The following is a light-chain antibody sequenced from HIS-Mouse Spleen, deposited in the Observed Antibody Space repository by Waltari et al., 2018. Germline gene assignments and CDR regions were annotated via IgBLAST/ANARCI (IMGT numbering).Light chain of an antibody. V-gene: IGKV3-15*01. CDR1: QGVSSN. CDR2: GAS. Sequence: EIVMTQSPATLSVSPGERATLSCRASQGVSSNLAWYQQKPGQAPRLLIYGASTRATGIPARFSGSGSGTEFTLTISSMQSEDFAVYYCQQYNNWQFTFGPGTKVDIK. J-gene: IGKJ3*01. CDR3: QQYNNWQFT.